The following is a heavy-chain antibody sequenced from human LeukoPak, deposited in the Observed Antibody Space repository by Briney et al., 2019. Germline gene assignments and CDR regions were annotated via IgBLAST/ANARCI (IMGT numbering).Heavy chain of an antibody. V-gene: IGHV3-7*01. CDR1: GFTFSTYW. J-gene: IGHJ5*01. D-gene: IGHD3-22*01. Sequence: GSLRLSCAASGFTFSTYWMSWVRQAPGKGLEWVANIKQDGSEKYYVDSVKGRFTISRDNAKNSLYLQMNSLTADDTAVYYCARLTGPQWLLLPFWFDSWGQGALVTVSS. CDR3: ARLTGPQWLLLPFWFDS. CDR2: IKQDGSEK.